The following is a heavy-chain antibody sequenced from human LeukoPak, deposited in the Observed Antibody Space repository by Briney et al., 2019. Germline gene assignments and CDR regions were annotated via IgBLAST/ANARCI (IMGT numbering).Heavy chain of an antibody. Sequence: GGSLRLSCAASGFTFSSYWMHWVRQAPGKGLVWVSRINSDGSSTSYADSAKGRFTISRDNAKNTLYLQMNSLRAEDTAVYYCARDYGGTNGFDYWGQGTLVTVSS. CDR2: INSDGSST. J-gene: IGHJ4*02. V-gene: IGHV3-74*01. CDR3: ARDYGGTNGFDY. CDR1: GFTFSSYW. D-gene: IGHD4-23*01.